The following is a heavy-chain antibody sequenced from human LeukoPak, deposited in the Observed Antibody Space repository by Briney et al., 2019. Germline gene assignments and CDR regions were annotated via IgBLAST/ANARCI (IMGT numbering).Heavy chain of an antibody. J-gene: IGHJ5*02. Sequence: GSLRLSCAASGFTVSSNYMSWVRQPPGKGLEWIGEINHSGSTNYNPSLKSRVTISVDTSKNQFSLKLSSVTAADTAVYYCARGVLGTPNWFDPWGQGTLVTVSS. CDR3: ARGVLGTPNWFDP. V-gene: IGHV4-34*01. CDR2: INHSGST. D-gene: IGHD3-16*01. CDR1: GFTVSSNY.